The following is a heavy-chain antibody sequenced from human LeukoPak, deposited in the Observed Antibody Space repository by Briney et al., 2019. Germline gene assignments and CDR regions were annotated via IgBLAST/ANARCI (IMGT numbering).Heavy chain of an antibody. V-gene: IGHV3-23*01. CDR1: GFTFSSYA. D-gene: IGHD3-3*01. Sequence: PGGSLRLSCAASGFTFSSYAMSWVRQAPGKGLEWVSAISGSGGSTYYADSVKGRFTISRDNSKNTLYLQMNSLRAEDTAVYYCAKDHLRFLEWFSYGMDVWGRGTTVTVSS. CDR3: AKDHLRFLEWFSYGMDV. CDR2: ISGSGGST. J-gene: IGHJ6*02.